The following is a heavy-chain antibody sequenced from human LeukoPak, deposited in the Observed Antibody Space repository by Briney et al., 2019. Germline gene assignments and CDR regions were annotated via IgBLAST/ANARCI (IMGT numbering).Heavy chain of an antibody. V-gene: IGHV4-4*07. J-gene: IGHJ4*02. CDR2: VYSGGST. CDR3: ARDPCGGDCYMGPFFDY. CDR1: GGSISSHY. Sequence: PSETLSLTCTVSGGSISSHYWSWIRQPAGKGLEWIGRVYSGGSTNYNPSLKSRVTISVDTSKNQFSLRLSSVTAADTAMYYCARDPCGGDCYMGPFFDYWGQGTLVTVSS. D-gene: IGHD2-21*01.